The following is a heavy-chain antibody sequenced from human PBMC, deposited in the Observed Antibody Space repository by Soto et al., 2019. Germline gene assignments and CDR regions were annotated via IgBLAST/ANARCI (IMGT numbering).Heavy chain of an antibody. Sequence: GGSLRLSCAVSGFNVRSNYMSWVRQAPGKGREWVSLIYAGGGTYFADSVKGRFTISRDYSTNTLYLRMDSLRVDDTAVYYCAGEQNYYYDTTGYYMGLFDFWGRGTLVTVSS. CDR2: IYAGGGT. D-gene: IGHD3-22*01. J-gene: IGHJ4*02. V-gene: IGHV3-53*01. CDR1: GFNVRSNY. CDR3: AGEQNYYYDTTGYYMGLFDF.